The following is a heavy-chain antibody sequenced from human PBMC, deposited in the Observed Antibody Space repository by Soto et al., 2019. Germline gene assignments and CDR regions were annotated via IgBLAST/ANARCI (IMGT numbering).Heavy chain of an antibody. CDR1: GGSISSGGYY. D-gene: IGHD6-13*01. CDR3: ARAIAAAGKGGRGYWFDP. CDR2: IYYSGST. J-gene: IGHJ5*02. V-gene: IGHV4-31*03. Sequence: QVQLQESGPGLVKPSQTLSLTCTVSGGSISSGGYYWSWIRQHPGKGLEWIGYIYYSGSTYYNPSLKSRVNYSVVTFNNPSSLKLSSVTAEDTPVYYCARAIAAAGKGGRGYWFDPWGQGTLVTVSS.